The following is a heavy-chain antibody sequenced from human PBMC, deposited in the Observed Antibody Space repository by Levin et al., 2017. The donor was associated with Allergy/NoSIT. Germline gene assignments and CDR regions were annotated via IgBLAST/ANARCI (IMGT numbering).Heavy chain of an antibody. CDR1: GFTFGDYA. CDR3: TRVKQLALLDY. Sequence: GGSLRLSCTASGFTFGDYAMSWVRQAPGKGLEWVGFIRSKAYGGTTEYAASVKGRFTISRDDSKSIAYLQMNSLKTEDTAVYYCTRVKQLALLDYWGQGTLVTVSS. V-gene: IGHV3-49*04. D-gene: IGHD6-6*01. CDR2: IRSKAYGGTT. J-gene: IGHJ4*02.